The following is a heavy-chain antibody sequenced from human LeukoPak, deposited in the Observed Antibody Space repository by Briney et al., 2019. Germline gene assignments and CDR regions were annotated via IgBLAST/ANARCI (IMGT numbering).Heavy chain of an antibody. CDR3: AIDLGELATISLDY. D-gene: IGHD5-12*01. V-gene: IGHV3-11*01. CDR2: ISSSGSTI. J-gene: IGHJ4*02. CDR1: GFTFSDYY. Sequence: PGGSLRLSCAASGFTFSDYYMSWIRQAPGQGLEWVSYISSSGSTIYYADSVKGRFTISRDNAKNSLYLQMNSLRAEDTAVYYCAIDLGELATISLDYWGQGTLVTVSS.